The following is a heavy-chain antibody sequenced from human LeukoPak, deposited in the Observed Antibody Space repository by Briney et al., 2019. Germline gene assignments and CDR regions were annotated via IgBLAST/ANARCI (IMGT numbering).Heavy chain of an antibody. CDR1: GYTFSDFS. V-gene: IGHV3-21*01. Sequence: GGSLRLSCAASGYTFSDFSVNWVRQAPGKGLEWVSSISVRSNYRYYADSVRGRFSISRDDARNSLYLQMNSLGAEDTAVYYCVRLRRNSDRSGFYYYYDYWGQGTLVTVSS. J-gene: IGHJ4*02. CDR3: VRLRRNSDRSGFYYYYDY. D-gene: IGHD3-22*01. CDR2: ISVRSNYR.